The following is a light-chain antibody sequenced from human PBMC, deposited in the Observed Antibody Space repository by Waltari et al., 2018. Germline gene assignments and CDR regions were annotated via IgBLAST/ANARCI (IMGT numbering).Light chain of an antibody. CDR2: WAS. J-gene: IGKJ2*01. V-gene: IGKV4-1*01. CDR3: QQYYAAPYT. Sequence: IVVTQSPASLAVSLGERVTINCKSSRTVLYSSDKRNYLGWYQQKPGQSPRLLIFWASSRETGVPDRFRGSGSETDFTLTITSLQAEDVAIYYCQQYYAAPYTFGQGTRLEI. CDR1: RTVLYSSDKRNY.